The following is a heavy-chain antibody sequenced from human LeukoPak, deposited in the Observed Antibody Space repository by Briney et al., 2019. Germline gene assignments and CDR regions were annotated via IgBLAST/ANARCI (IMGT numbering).Heavy chain of an antibody. V-gene: IGHV3-21*01. CDR1: GFTFSSYS. J-gene: IGHJ4*02. CDR2: IGSSSNYI. Sequence: GGSLRLSCAASGFTFSSYSMNWVRQAPGKGLEWVSSIGSSSNYIYYADSVKGRFTISRDNSRNTLYLQMNSLRVEDTAVYYCAKRGEMATKSLDYWGQGTLVTVSS. D-gene: IGHD5-24*01. CDR3: AKRGEMATKSLDY.